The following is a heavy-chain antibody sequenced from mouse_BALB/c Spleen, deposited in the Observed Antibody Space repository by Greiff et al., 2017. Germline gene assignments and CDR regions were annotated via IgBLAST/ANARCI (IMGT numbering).Heavy chain of an antibody. Sequence: EVKLVESGGGLVKPGGSLKLSCAASGFTFSSYAMSWVRQTPEKRLEWVAFISSGGSTYYPDSVKGRFTIARDNAKNILYLQMSSLRSEDTAMYYCARGEGLGDYGSSELDYWGQGTTLTVSS. V-gene: IGHV5-6-5*01. D-gene: IGHD1-1*01. J-gene: IGHJ2*01. CDR1: GFTFSSYA. CDR2: ISSGGST. CDR3: ARGEGLGDYGSSELDY.